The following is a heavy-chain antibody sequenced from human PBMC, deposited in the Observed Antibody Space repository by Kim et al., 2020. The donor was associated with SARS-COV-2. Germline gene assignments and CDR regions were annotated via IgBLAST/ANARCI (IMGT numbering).Heavy chain of an antibody. V-gene: IGHV1-18*01. D-gene: IGHD1-1*01. J-gene: IGHJ4*02. CDR2: VSGDKGNT. Sequence: ASVKVSCNTPPDTLSRYGISWVRQAPGQGLEWMGWVSGDKGNTNYAKKLQARVTMTTDTSTNTAYMELRSLRSDDTAVYYCATDNYNRGVFDYLGQGTLVTVSS. CDR1: PDTLSRYG. CDR3: ATDNYNRGVFDY.